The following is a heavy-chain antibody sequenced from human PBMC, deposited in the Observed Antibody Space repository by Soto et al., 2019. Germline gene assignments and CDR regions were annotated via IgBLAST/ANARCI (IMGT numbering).Heavy chain of an antibody. CDR1: GFTFSSYA. J-gene: IGHJ4*02. D-gene: IGHD2-2*01. V-gene: IGHV3-23*01. CDR2: ISGSGGST. Sequence: EVQLLESGGGLVQPGGSLRLSCAASGFTFSSYAMSWVRQAPGKGLEWVSAISGSGGSTYYADSVKGRFTISSDNSKNTLNLQMNSLRAEDTAVYYCAKDAPIVVVPAATSGDFDYWGQGTLVTVSS. CDR3: AKDAPIVVVPAATSGDFDY.